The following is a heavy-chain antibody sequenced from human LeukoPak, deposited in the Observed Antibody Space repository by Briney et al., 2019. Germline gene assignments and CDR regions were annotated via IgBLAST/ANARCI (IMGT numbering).Heavy chain of an antibody. CDR2: ISGSGGNT. CDR1: GFTFSSYA. Sequence: GGSLRLSCAASGFTFSSYAMSWVRQAPGKGLEWVSAISGSGGNTYYAASVKGRFTISRDNSKNTLFPQMNSLRAEDTAVYYCAKVPGAIQYPYYFDYWGQGTLVTVSS. J-gene: IGHJ4*02. CDR3: AKVPGAIQYPYYFDY. V-gene: IGHV3-23*01. D-gene: IGHD2-2*01.